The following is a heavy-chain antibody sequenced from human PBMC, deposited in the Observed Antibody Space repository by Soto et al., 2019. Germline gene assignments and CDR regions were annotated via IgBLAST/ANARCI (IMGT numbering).Heavy chain of an antibody. Sequence: SEILSLTCIVTGDSVYIYYWIWIRQSPGKGLEWIGYIFHNGSTSYNPSLKSRVTMSVDTSKNQLFLKVSSVTGADTAVYYCARTGRTTTRRSHYFHYGMDVWGQGTTVTVSS. CDR1: GDSVYIYY. D-gene: IGHD1-1*01. V-gene: IGHV4-59*02. J-gene: IGHJ6*02. CDR2: IFHNGST. CDR3: ARTGRTTTRRSHYFHYGMDV.